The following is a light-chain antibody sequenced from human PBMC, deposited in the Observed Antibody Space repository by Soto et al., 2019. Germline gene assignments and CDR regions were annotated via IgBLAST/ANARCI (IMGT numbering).Light chain of an antibody. J-gene: IGKJ5*01. CDR2: GAS. Sequence: RLTQSPSSPSASVGDTVTISCRASQDISTYLAWYQHKPGKAPTLLIFGASSLHNGVPPRFAGSGSGLEFTLTINRLQPDDFATYYCQHYTLYSAPFGQGTRV. CDR3: QHYTLYSAP. V-gene: IGKV1-5*01. CDR1: QDISTY.